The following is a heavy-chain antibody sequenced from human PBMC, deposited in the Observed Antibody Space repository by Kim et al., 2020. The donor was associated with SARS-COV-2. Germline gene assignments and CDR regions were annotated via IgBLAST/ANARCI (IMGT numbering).Heavy chain of an antibody. J-gene: IGHJ4*02. Sequence: SETLSLTCAVYGGSFSGYYWSWIRQPPGKGLEWIGEINHSGSTNYNPSLKSRVTISVDTSKNQFSLKLSSVTAADTAVYYCARGLGRVYFDYWGQGTLVT. CDR3: ARGLGRVYFDY. V-gene: IGHV4-34*01. CDR1: GGSFSGYY. D-gene: IGHD3-16*01. CDR2: INHSGST.